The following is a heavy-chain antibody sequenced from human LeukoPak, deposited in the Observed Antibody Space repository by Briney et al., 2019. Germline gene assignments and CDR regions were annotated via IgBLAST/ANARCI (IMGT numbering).Heavy chain of an antibody. Sequence: PSETLSLTCAVYGGSFSGYYWSWIRQPPGKGLEWIGEINHSGSTNYNPSLKSRVTISVDTSKNRFSLKLSSVTAADTAVYYCARESPTYYYGSGSYYGMDVWGQGTTVTVSS. J-gene: IGHJ6*02. D-gene: IGHD3-10*01. CDR1: GGSFSGYY. CDR2: INHSGST. V-gene: IGHV4-34*01. CDR3: ARESPTYYYGSGSYYGMDV.